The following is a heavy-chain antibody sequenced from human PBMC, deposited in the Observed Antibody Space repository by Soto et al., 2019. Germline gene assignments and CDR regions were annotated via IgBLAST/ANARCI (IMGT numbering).Heavy chain of an antibody. Sequence: GGSLRLSCAASGFTFSSYAMSWVRQAPGKGLEWVANIKQDGSEKYYVDSVKGRFTISRDNAKNSLYLQMNSLRAEDTAVYYCARDFSRMLPYFDYWGQGTLVTVSS. CDR2: IKQDGSEK. V-gene: IGHV3-7*03. CDR1: GFTFSSYA. D-gene: IGHD2-8*01. CDR3: ARDFSRMLPYFDY. J-gene: IGHJ4*02.